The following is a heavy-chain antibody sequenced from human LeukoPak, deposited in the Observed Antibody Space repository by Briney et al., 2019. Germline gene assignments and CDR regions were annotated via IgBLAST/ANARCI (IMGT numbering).Heavy chain of an antibody. D-gene: IGHD3-16*01. Sequence: PSETLSLTCTVSGGSISSGGYYWSWIRQPPGKGLEWIGYIYHSGSTYYNPSLKSRITMSVDTSKNQFSLKLSSVTAADTAVYYCARHLRQAKDWLDPWGQGTLVTVSS. J-gene: IGHJ5*02. CDR2: IYHSGST. V-gene: IGHV4-30-2*01. CDR3: ARHLRQAKDWLDP. CDR1: GGSISSGGYY.